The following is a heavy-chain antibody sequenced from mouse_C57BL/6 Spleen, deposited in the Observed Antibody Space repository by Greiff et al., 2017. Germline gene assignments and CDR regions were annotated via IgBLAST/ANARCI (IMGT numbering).Heavy chain of an antibody. CDR1: GYSITSGYD. CDR3: ARGGRGYAMDY. CDR2: ISYSGST. D-gene: IGHD4-1*01. V-gene: IGHV3-1*01. Sequence: DVKLQESGPGMVKPSQSLSLTCTVTGYSITSGYDWHWIRHFPGNKLEWMGYISYSGSTNYNPSLKSRISITHDTSKNHFFLKLNSVTTEDTATYYCARGGRGYAMDYWGQGTSVTVSS. J-gene: IGHJ4*01.